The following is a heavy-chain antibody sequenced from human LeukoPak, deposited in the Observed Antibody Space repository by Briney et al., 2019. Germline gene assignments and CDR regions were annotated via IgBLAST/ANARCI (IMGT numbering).Heavy chain of an antibody. Sequence: GGSLRLSCAASGFTFSDYYMSWIRKAPGKGLEWVSYIGSSGNTIYYADSVKGRFTISRDNAKNSLYLQMNSLRAEDTAVYYCARVDCSSTSCYEFDYWGQGTLVTVSS. J-gene: IGHJ4*02. CDR2: IGSSGNTI. D-gene: IGHD2-2*01. V-gene: IGHV3-11*04. CDR3: ARVDCSSTSCYEFDY. CDR1: GFTFSDYY.